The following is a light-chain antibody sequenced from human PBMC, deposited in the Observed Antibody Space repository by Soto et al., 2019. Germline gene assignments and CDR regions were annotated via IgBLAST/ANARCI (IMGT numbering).Light chain of an antibody. V-gene: IGLV2-14*01. J-gene: IGLJ1*01. CDR1: SSDVGGYNY. Sequence: QSVLTQPASVSGSPGQSITISCTETSSDVGGYNYVSWYQQHPGKAPKLMIYDVSNRPSGVSNRFSGSKSGNTASLTISGLQAEDEADYYCSSYTSSSSLWVFGTGTKLTVL. CDR3: SSYTSSSSLWV. CDR2: DVS.